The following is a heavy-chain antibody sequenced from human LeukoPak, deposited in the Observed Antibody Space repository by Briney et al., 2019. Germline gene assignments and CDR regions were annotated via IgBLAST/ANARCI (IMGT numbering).Heavy chain of an antibody. D-gene: IGHD2-2*03. Sequence: GGSLRLSCAASGFTFSTYDIHWVRQAPGKGLEWVAFIRYDASNKKYADSVKGRFTISRDNSKNTLYLRMNSLRADDTAVYYCARVDIVVVPAAMNYYYYYMDVWGKGTTVTISS. CDR1: GFTFSTYD. J-gene: IGHJ6*03. CDR3: ARVDIVVVPAAMNYYYYYMDV. CDR2: IRYDASNK. V-gene: IGHV3-30*02.